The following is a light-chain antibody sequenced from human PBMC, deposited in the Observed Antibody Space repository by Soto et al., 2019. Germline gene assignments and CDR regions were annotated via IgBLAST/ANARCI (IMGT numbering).Light chain of an antibody. CDR3: QQYNNWPLT. V-gene: IGKV3-15*01. CDR2: GAS. CDR1: QSVSRN. Sequence: ETVMTQSPATLSMSPGERITLSCRASQSVSRNLAWYQPRPGQTPRLLFYGASTRATGIPARFSASGSGTEFILTISSLQSEDFAVYYCQQYNNWPLTFGGGTKV. J-gene: IGKJ4*01.